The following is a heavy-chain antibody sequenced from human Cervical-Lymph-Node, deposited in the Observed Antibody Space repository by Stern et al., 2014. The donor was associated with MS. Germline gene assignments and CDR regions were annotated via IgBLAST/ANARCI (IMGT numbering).Heavy chain of an antibody. CDR3: AKDGQITMIVVVSHYFDY. CDR2: ISYDGSNK. V-gene: IGHV3-30*18. D-gene: IGHD3-22*01. Sequence: QVQLVESGGGVVQPGRSLRLSCAASGFTFSSYGMHWVRQAPGKGLEWVAVISYDGSNKYYADSVKGRFTISRDNSKNTLYLQMNSLRAEDTAVYYCAKDGQITMIVVVSHYFDYWGQGTLVTVS. J-gene: IGHJ4*02. CDR1: GFTFSSYG.